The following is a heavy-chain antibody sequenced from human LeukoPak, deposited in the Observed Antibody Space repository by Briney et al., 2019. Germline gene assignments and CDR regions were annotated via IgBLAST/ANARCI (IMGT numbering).Heavy chain of an antibody. J-gene: IGHJ4*02. CDR3: ARGTNPYYYASSGYYDY. CDR2: IYPGDSDT. D-gene: IGHD3-22*01. CDR1: GYSFTSYG. V-gene: IGHV5-51*01. Sequence: GESLKISCKGSGYSFTSYGIGWVRQMPGKGLEWMGIIYPGDSDTRYSPSFQGQVTISADKSISTAYLQWSSLKASDTAMYYCARGTNPYYYASSGYYDYWGQGTLVTVSS.